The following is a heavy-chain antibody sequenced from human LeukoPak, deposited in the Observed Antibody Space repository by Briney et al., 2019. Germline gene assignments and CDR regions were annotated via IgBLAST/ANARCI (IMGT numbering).Heavy chain of an antibody. Sequence: GGSLRLSCAASGFTFSSYGTHWVRQAPGKGLEWVAVISYDGSNKYYGDSVKGRFTISRDNSKNTLYLQMNSLRAEDTAVYYCATPPTVRSDYWGQGTLVTVSS. CDR2: ISYDGSNK. CDR1: GFTFSSYG. V-gene: IGHV3-30*03. D-gene: IGHD4-17*01. CDR3: ATPPTVRSDY. J-gene: IGHJ4*02.